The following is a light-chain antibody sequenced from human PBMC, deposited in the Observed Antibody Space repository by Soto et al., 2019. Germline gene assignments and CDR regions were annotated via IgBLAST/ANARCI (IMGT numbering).Light chain of an antibody. CDR1: QSVNSGY. J-gene: IGKJ2*01. Sequence: IVLTQSPGTLSLSPGERATLSCRASQSVNSGYLAWYQQKPGQAPRLLIYATSIRTTDFTDRFNGSGSGTDFTLTISGVEPEDSAVYYCHCKQFDSSRIYSFGQGTKLEIK. V-gene: IGKV3-20*01. CDR2: ATS. CDR3: HCKQFDSSRIYS.